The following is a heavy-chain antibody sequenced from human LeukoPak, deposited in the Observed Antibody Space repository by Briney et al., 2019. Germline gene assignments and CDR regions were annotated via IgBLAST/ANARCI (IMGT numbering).Heavy chain of an antibody. CDR1: GYTFTSYY. J-gene: IGHJ5*02. CDR2: INPSGGST. CDR3: ARDIAVVPAATPALGFDP. Sequence: ASVKVSCTASGYTFTSYYMHWVRQAPGQGLEWMGIINPSGGSTSYAQKFQGRVTMTRDTSTSTVYMELSSLRSEDTAVYYCARDIAVVPAATPALGFDPWGQGTLVTVSS. V-gene: IGHV1-46*01. D-gene: IGHD2-2*01.